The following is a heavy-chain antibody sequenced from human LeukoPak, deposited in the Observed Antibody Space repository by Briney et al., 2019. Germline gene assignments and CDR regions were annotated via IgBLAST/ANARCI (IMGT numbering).Heavy chain of an antibody. J-gene: IGHJ6*03. CDR2: IYSGGNT. V-gene: IGHV3-53*01. Sequence: GGSLRLSCTVSGFTVSSNSWSWVRQAPGKGLEWVSFIYSGGNTHYSDSVTGRFTISRDNSKNTLYLQMNSLRAEDTAVYYCARDGAGSSLYMDVWGKGTTVTVSS. D-gene: IGHD6-6*01. CDR1: GFTVSSNS. CDR3: ARDGAGSSLYMDV.